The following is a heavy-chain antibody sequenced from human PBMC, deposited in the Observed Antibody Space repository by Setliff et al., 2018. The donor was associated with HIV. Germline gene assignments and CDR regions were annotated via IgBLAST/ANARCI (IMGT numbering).Heavy chain of an antibody. CDR1: GDPFASYD. CDR3: ARGRLSWSPDF. Sequence: GASVKVSCKVSGDPFASYDVNWVRQATGQGLEWMGWMNPNSGNTGYAQMFQGRLTMTRDTSTSTAYMELSSLTSDDTAIYYCARGRLSWSPDFWGQGTLVTVSS. V-gene: IGHV1-8*01. J-gene: IGHJ4*02. CDR2: MNPNSGNT.